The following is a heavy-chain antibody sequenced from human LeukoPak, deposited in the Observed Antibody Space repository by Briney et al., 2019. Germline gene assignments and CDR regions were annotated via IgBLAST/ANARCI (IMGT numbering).Heavy chain of an antibody. Sequence: GGSLRLSCEASGFTFRHSWLSWIRQAPGKGLEWVASIKHDGGVTHYADSVEGRFTISRDSSKNTLFLQMDSLRAEDTALYFCARKAQYNGHYPLDYWGQGTLVTVSS. CDR3: ARKAQYNGHYPLDY. CDR1: GFTFRHSW. J-gene: IGHJ4*02. D-gene: IGHD1-7*01. CDR2: IKHDGGVT. V-gene: IGHV3-7*03.